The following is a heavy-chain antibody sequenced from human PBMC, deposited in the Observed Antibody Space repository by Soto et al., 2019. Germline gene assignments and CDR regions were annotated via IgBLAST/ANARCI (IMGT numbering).Heavy chain of an antibody. V-gene: IGHV3-48*01. J-gene: IGHJ3*02. CDR1: GFTFSSYN. CDR2: ISSSSSTI. D-gene: IGHD2-8*01. CDR3: ARDLGYCTNGVCSNDAFDI. Sequence: GGSLRLSCAASGFTFSSYNMNWVRQAPGKGLEWVSYISSSSSTIYYADSVKGRFTISRDNAKNSLYLQMNSLRAEDTAVYYCARDLGYCTNGVCSNDAFDIWGQGTMVTVSS.